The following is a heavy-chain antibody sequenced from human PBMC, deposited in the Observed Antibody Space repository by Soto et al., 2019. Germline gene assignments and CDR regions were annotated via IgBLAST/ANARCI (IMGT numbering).Heavy chain of an antibody. V-gene: IGHV4-31*03. Sequence: QVQLQESGPGLVKPSQTLSLTCTVSGGSIINGETYLNWIRQHPEKSLEWMGYTNYRETTNYNPALKSRILISIEPSKNQFSLRLTSVTAAETAVYYCARGAPGVAPYWGQGTLVTVSS. CDR1: GGSIINGETY. CDR3: ARGAPGVAPY. D-gene: IGHD2-15*01. CDR2: TNYRETT. J-gene: IGHJ4*02.